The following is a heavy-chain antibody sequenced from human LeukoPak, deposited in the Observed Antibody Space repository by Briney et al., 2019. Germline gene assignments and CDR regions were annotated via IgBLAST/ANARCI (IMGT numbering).Heavy chain of an antibody. CDR2: INPNSGST. D-gene: IGHD2-2*01. Sequence: GASVKVSCKASGYPFNSYDINCVRQATGHGLEWMGWINPNSGSTDSAQKFQGRVTMTANTSISTAYMELNNLRSEDTAVYYCAILVGCGSTNCYSPDNWFDPWGQGTLVTVSS. CDR3: AILVGCGSTNCYSPDNWFDP. CDR1: GYPFNSYD. J-gene: IGHJ5*02. V-gene: IGHV1-8*01.